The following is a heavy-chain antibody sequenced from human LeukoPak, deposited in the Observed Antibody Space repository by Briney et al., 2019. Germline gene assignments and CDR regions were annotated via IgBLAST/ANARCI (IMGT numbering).Heavy chain of an antibody. CDR2: FYYSGST. CDR3: ARGYSYGLPFDY. CDR1: GGSISSYY. Sequence: PSETLSLTCTVSGGSISSYYWSWIRQPPGKGLEWIGYFYYSGSTNYNPSLKSRVTISVDTSKNQFSLKLSSVTAADTAVYYCARGYSYGLPFDYWGQGTLVTVFS. V-gene: IGHV4-59*01. J-gene: IGHJ4*02. D-gene: IGHD5-18*01.